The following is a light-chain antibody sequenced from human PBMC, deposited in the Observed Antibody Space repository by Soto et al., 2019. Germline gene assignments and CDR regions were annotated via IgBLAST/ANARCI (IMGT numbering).Light chain of an antibody. J-gene: IGLJ2*01. Sequence: QSALTQPASVSGSPGQSITISCTGTSSDVGAYNYVSWYQHHPGKVPKVMIYDVSNRPSGVSNRFSGSKSGNTASLTISGLQAEDEADYYCSSYTTSSTRVFGGGTKVTVL. CDR2: DVS. CDR3: SSYTTSSTRV. V-gene: IGLV2-14*03. CDR1: SSDVGAYNY.